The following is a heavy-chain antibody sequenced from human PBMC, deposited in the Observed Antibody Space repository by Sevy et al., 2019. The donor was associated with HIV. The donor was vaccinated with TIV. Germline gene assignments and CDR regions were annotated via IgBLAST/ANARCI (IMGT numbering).Heavy chain of an antibody. V-gene: IGHV3-30-3*01. CDR3: ARERDRQALNV. J-gene: IGHJ3*01. CDR1: GFTFGSYA. Sequence: GGSLRLSCAASGFTFGSYAMHWVRQALGKGLEWLAFISYDGSRKYYADSVKGRFTISRDNSKNTLFMQVNSLRAEDTALYYCARERDRQALNVWGQGTMVTVSS. CDR2: ISYDGSRK.